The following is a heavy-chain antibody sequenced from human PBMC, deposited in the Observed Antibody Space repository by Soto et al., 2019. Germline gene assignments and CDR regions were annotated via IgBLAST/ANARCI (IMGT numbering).Heavy chain of an antibody. Sequence: APGKWLEWVAVISYDGGNKYYADSVEGRFTISRDNSKTTLYLKMNSLRAEDMAVFFFQAEDGIRDTVTVSAFLLNRSSDL. CDR2: ISYDGGNK. CDR3: QAEDGIRDTVTVSAFLLNRSSDL. D-gene: IGHD3-16*02. J-gene: IGHJ2*01. V-gene: IGHV3-30*03.